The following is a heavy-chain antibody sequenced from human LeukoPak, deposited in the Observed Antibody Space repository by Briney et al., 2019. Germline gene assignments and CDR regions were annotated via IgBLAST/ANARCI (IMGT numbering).Heavy chain of an antibody. Sequence: QPGGSLRLCCAASGFTFSTYWMGWVRQAPGKGLEWVSSISSSSSYIYYADSVKGRFTISRDNAKNSLYLQMNSLRAEDTAVYYCARFGGPSGYYGPWYFDYWGQGTLVTVSS. CDR1: GFTFSTYW. CDR2: ISSSSSYI. CDR3: ARFGGPSGYYGPWYFDY. V-gene: IGHV3-21*01. J-gene: IGHJ4*02. D-gene: IGHD3-22*01.